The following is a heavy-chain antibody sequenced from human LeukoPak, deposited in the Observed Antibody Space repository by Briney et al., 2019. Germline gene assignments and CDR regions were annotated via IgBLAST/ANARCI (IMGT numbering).Heavy chain of an antibody. D-gene: IGHD5-18*01. CDR1: GFTFDDYA. Sequence: PGGSLRLSCAASGFTFDDYAMHWVRQAPGKSLEWVSGISWNSGSIGYADSVKGRFTISRDNAKNSLYLQMNSLRAEDTALYYCAKDNRGYSYGDAFDIWGQGTMVTVSS. CDR3: AKDNRGYSYGDAFDI. CDR2: ISWNSGSI. J-gene: IGHJ3*02. V-gene: IGHV3-9*01.